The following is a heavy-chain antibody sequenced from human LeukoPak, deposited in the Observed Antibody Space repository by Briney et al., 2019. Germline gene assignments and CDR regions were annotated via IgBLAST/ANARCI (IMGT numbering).Heavy chain of an antibody. CDR2: INHSGST. V-gene: IGHV4-34*01. CDR3: ARGRGYRYVHY. J-gene: IGHJ4*02. D-gene: IGHD5-18*01. Sequence: SETLSLTCAVYGGSFSGYYWSWIRQPPGKGLEWIGEINHSGSTNYNPSLKSRVTISVDASKNQFSLKLSSVTAADTAVYYCARGRGYRYVHYWYQGTLATV. CDR1: GGSFSGYY.